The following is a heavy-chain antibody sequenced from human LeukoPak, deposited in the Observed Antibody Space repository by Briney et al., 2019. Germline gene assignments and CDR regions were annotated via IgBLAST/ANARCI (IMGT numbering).Heavy chain of an antibody. Sequence: GGSLRLSCAASGFTFSSYGMHWVRQAPGKGLEWVAFIRYDGSNKYYADSVKGRFTISRDNSKNTLYLQMNSLRAEDTAVYYCAKDSPPPKVLWFGEYHAPLYWGQGTLVTVSS. CDR3: AKDSPPPKVLWFGEYHAPLY. CDR2: IRYDGSNK. D-gene: IGHD3-10*01. J-gene: IGHJ4*02. V-gene: IGHV3-30*02. CDR1: GFTFSSYG.